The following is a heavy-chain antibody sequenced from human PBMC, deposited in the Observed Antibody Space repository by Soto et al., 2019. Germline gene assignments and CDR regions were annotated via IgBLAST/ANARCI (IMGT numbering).Heavy chain of an antibody. J-gene: IGHJ6*02. V-gene: IGHV1-69*13. CDR3: ARAVDIVVVPAAHTLKNPYYYYGMDV. Sequence: ASVKVSCKASGGTFSSYAISWVRQAPGQGLEWMGGIIPIFGTANYAQKFQGRVTITADESTSTAYMELSSLRSEDTAVYYCARAVDIVVVPAAHTLKNPYYYYGMDVWGQGTTVTVSS. D-gene: IGHD2-2*03. CDR2: IIPIFGTA. CDR1: GGTFSSYA.